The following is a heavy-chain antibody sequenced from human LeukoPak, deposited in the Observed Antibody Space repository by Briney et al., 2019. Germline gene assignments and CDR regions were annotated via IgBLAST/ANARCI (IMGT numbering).Heavy chain of an antibody. CDR2: IYHSGST. V-gene: IGHV4-4*02. CDR3: ARGFSDYYDSSGYYFDY. CDR1: GGSISSSNW. Sequence: SGTLSLTCAVSGGSISSSNWWSWVRQPPGKGLEWIGEIYHSGSTNYNPSLKSRVTISVDTSKNQFSLKLSSVTAADTAVYYCARGFSDYYDSSGYYFDYWGQGTLVTVSS. J-gene: IGHJ4*02. D-gene: IGHD3-22*01.